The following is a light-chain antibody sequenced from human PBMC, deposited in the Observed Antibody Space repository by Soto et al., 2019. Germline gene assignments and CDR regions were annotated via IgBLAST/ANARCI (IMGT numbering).Light chain of an antibody. J-gene: IGKJ4*01. CDR2: AAS. V-gene: IGKV1-39*01. CDR3: QQSYGTPLT. Sequence: DMEMTQSPSSLSASVGDRVTITCRASQSISNYLNWYQHKPGKVPKLLIYAASSLHSGVPTRFSGSGSGTHFTLTINSLQPEDFATYYCQQSYGTPLTFGGGTKIEIK. CDR1: QSISNY.